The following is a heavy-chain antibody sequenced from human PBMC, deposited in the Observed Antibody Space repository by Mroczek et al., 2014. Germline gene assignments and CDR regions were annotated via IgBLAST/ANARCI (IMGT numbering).Heavy chain of an antibody. J-gene: IGHJ6*03. V-gene: IGHV4-39*01. CDR1: GGSISSSSYY. CDR2: IYYSGST. D-gene: IGHD2-8*01. CDR3: AGRPPPYCTNGVCYSSLRPSMDV. Sequence: QVQLQQSGPGLVKPSETLSLTCTVSGGSISSSSYYWGWIRQPPGKGLEWIGSIYYSGSTYYNPSLKSRVTISVDTSKNQFSLKLSSVTAADTAVYYCAGRPPPYCTNGVCYSSLRPSMDVWGKGTTVTVSS.